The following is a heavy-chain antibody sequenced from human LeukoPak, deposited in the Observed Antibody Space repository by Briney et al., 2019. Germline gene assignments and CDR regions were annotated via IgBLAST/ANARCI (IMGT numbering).Heavy chain of an antibody. Sequence: SETLSLTCTVSGGSISTTNYYWAWIRQPPGKGLEWIGTIYYNGDTYYTPSLKSRVTISVDTSKNQFSLKLSSVTAADTAVYYCARATYCSGDSCYSGIFDYWGQGTLVTVSS. CDR2: IYYNGDT. J-gene: IGHJ4*02. V-gene: IGHV4-39*07. CDR1: GGSISTTNYY. D-gene: IGHD2-15*01. CDR3: ARATYCSGDSCYSGIFDY.